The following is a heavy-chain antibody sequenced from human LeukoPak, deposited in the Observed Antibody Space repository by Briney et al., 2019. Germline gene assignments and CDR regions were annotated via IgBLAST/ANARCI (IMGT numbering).Heavy chain of an antibody. V-gene: IGHV1-2*02. Sequence: ASVKVSCKASGYTFSDYYFHWVRQAPGQGLEWMGWLNPNSGGTNYAQKFQGRVTMTRDTSISTAYMELSRLRSDDTAVYYCARSDKSGIDYWGQGTLVTVSS. CDR3: ARSDKSGIDY. D-gene: IGHD1-26*01. J-gene: IGHJ4*02. CDR1: GYTFSDYY. CDR2: LNPNSGGT.